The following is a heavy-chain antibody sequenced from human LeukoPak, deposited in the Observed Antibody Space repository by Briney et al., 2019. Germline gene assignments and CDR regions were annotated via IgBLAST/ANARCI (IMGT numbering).Heavy chain of an antibody. CDR2: ISAYNGNT. D-gene: IGHD4-23*01. V-gene: IGHV1-18*01. J-gene: IGHJ4*02. CDR1: GYTFTSYG. Sequence: ASVKVSCKASGYTFTSYGIRWVRQAPGQGLAWMGCISAYNGNTNYAQNLQGRVTMTTDTSTSTAYMELRSLRSDDTAVYFCARGGAATVVTPPFDCWGQGTLVTVSS. CDR3: ARGGAATVVTPPFDC.